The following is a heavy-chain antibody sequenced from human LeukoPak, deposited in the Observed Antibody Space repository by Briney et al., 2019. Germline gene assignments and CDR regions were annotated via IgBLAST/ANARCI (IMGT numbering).Heavy chain of an antibody. CDR1: GGSISSSSYY. J-gene: IGHJ6*02. Sequence: KPSETLSLTCTVSGGSISSSSYYWGWIRQPPGKGLEWIGSIYYSGSTYYNPSLESRVTISVDTSKNQFSLKLSSVTAADTAVYYCARDDPIVVVTARGSYGMDVWGQGTTVTVSS. CDR2: IYYSGST. CDR3: ARDDPIVVVTARGSYGMDV. V-gene: IGHV4-39*02. D-gene: IGHD2-21*02.